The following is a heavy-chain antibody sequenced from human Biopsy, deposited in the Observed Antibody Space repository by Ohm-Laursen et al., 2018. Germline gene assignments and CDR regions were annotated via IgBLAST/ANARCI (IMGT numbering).Heavy chain of an antibody. CDR3: ATKLTGYFHH. J-gene: IGHJ1*01. Sequence: SEKVSCKIPEGTFSNYGVNWVRQAPGQGLEWLGGNIPILGTGNYAQKFQDRVTVAADTSTSTATMELRSLRSDDTAVYYCATKLTGYFHHWGQGTLVIVSS. D-gene: IGHD3-9*01. CDR1: EGTFSNYG. CDR2: NIPILGTG. V-gene: IGHV1-69*06.